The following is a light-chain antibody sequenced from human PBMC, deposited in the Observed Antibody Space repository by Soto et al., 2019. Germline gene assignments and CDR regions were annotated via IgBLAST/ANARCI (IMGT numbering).Light chain of an antibody. V-gene: IGKV1-9*01. J-gene: IGKJ4*01. CDR1: QGISSY. CDR3: QQLNSYLALT. CDR2: AAS. Sequence: IQLTQSPSSLSASVGDRVTITCRASQGISSYLALYQQKPGKAPKLLIYAASTLQSGVPSRFSGSGSGTEFTLTISSLQPEDFATYYCQQLNSYLALTFGGGTKVDI.